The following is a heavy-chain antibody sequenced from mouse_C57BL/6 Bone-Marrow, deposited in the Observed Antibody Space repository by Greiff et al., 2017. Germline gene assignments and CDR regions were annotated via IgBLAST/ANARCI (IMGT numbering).Heavy chain of an antibody. D-gene: IGHD1-1*01. CDR2: IYPRSGNT. CDR3: ARSEIYYGSSWAY. V-gene: IGHV1-81*01. Sequence: QVQLKQSGAELARPGASVKLSCKASGYTFTSYGISWVKQRTGQGLEWIGEIYPRSGNTYYNEKFKGKATLTADKSSRTAYMELRSLTSEDSAVYFCARSEIYYGSSWAYWGQGTLVTVSA. J-gene: IGHJ3*01. CDR1: GYTFTSYG.